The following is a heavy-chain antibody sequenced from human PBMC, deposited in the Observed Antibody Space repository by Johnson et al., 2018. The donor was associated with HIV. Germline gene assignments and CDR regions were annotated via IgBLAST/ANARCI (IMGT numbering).Heavy chain of an antibody. Sequence: QMLLVESGGGVVQPGGSLRLSCAASGFTFSSYGMHWVRQAPGKGLEWVALIRYDGSKKYYADSVKGRFTISRDNSKNTLYLQMNSLRAEDTALYYCASQRWKQGDAFDIWGQGTMVTVSS. J-gene: IGHJ3*02. D-gene: IGHD4-23*01. CDR1: GFTFSSYG. CDR3: ASQRWKQGDAFDI. CDR2: IRYDGSKK. V-gene: IGHV3-30*02.